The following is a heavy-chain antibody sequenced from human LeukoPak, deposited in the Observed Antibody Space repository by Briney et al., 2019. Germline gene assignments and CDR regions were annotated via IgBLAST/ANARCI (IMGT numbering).Heavy chain of an antibody. Sequence: GGSLRLSCAASGFTFSSYGMHWVRQAPGKGLEGVALIRYDGRSKYYADSVKGRVTIYRDNSKNTLYLQMNSLRAEDTAVYYCARDHDSGSYYREGSLNFDYWGQGTLVTVSS. CDR1: GFTFSSYG. J-gene: IGHJ4*02. CDR3: ARDHDSGSYYREGSLNFDY. V-gene: IGHV3-30*02. D-gene: IGHD1-26*01. CDR2: IRYDGRSK.